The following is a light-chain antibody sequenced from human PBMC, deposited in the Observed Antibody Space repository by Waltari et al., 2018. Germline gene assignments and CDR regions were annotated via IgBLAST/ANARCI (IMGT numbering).Light chain of an antibody. CDR3: QTYDSTLTTYV. CDR2: ADT. CDR1: SSNIGADYG. J-gene: IGLJ1*01. Sequence: QSVLTQPPSVSGAPGQRVTISCTGNSSNIGADYGVHWYRHLPGTTPKLLIYADTNRPSGVPDRVSASKSGTSASLAITGLQAEDEADYYCQTYDSTLTTYVFGPGTKVTVL. V-gene: IGLV1-40*01.